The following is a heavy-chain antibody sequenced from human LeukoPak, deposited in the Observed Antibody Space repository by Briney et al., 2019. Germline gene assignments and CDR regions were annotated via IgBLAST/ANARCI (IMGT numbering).Heavy chain of an antibody. V-gene: IGHV1-69*13. J-gene: IGHJ4*02. D-gene: IGHD3-3*01. CDR1: GGTFSSYA. CDR2: IIPIFGTA. CDR3: ARDLGGMTIFGVAPLWY. Sequence: GASVKVSCKASGGTFSSYAISWVRQAPGQGLEWMGGIIPIFGTANYAQKFQGRVTITADESTSTAYMELSSLRSEDTAVYYCARDLGGMTIFGVAPLWYWGQGTLVTVSS.